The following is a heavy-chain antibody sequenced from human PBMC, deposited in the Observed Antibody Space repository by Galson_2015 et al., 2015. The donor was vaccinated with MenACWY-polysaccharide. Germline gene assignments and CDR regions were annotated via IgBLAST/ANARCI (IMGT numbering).Heavy chain of an antibody. CDR1: GFTFDDYA. CDR3: AKDELTTPLTPDY. D-gene: IGHD4-17*01. J-gene: IGHJ4*02. V-gene: IGHV3-9*01. Sequence: SLRLSCAASGFTFDDYAMHWVRQAPGKGLEWVSGISWNSGSIGYADSVKGRFTISRDNAKNSLYLQMNSLRAEDTALYYCAKDELTTPLTPDYWGQGTLVTVSS. CDR2: ISWNSGSI.